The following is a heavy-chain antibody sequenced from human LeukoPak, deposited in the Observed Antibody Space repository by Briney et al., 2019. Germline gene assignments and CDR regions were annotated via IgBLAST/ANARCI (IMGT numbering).Heavy chain of an antibody. J-gene: IGHJ3*02. CDR2: IIPIFGTA. V-gene: IGHV1-69*06. CDR3: ARSYCSGGSCYSIGNAFDI. D-gene: IGHD2-15*01. Sequence: SVKVSCKASGGTFRNYAISWVRQAPGQGLEWMGGIIPIFGTANYAQKFQGRVTITADKSTSTAYMELSSLRSEDTAVYYCARSYCSGGSCYSIGNAFDIWGQGTMVTVSS. CDR1: GGTFRNYA.